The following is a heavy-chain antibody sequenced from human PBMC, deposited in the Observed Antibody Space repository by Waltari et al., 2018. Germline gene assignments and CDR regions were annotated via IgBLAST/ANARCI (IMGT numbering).Heavy chain of an antibody. J-gene: IGHJ4*02. Sequence: QVQLQESGPGLVKPSQTLSLTCTVSGGSISSGSYYWSWIRQPAGKGLEWIGRIYTSGSTNYNPSRRSRVTISVDTSKNQFSLKLSSVTAADTAVYYCAILYYDSSGYYLDYWGQGTLVTVSS. CDR1: GGSISSGSYY. D-gene: IGHD3-22*01. V-gene: IGHV4-61*02. CDR3: AILYYDSSGYYLDY. CDR2: IYTSGST.